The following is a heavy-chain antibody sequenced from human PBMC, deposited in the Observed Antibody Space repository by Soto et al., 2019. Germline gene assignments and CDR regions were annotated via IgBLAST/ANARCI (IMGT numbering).Heavy chain of an antibody. CDR1: GFNFSSYA. V-gene: IGHV3-23*01. D-gene: IGHD3-10*01. Sequence: PGGSLILSCAASGFNFSSYAMNWVRQATGEGLEWGSVITGSGGSTYYADSVKGRFTISRDNSKNTLYLQLNSLRAEDTAVYFCAKDGESITMVRGVIWPRYFDYWGQGTLVTVSS. J-gene: IGHJ4*02. CDR2: ITGSGGST. CDR3: AKDGESITMVRGVIWPRYFDY.